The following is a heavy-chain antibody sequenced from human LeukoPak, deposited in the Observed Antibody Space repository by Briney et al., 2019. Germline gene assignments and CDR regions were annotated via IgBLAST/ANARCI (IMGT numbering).Heavy chain of an antibody. Sequence: SETLSLTCTVSGGSISSGDYYWSWIRQPPGKGLEWIGYIYYSGSTYYNPSLKSRVTISVDKSKNQFSLKLSSVTAADTAVYYCARVVAISDYVWGSYRFDYWGQGTLVTVSS. D-gene: IGHD3-16*02. CDR3: ARVVAISDYVWGSYRFDY. J-gene: IGHJ4*02. CDR1: GGSISSGDYY. CDR2: IYYSGST. V-gene: IGHV4-30-4*08.